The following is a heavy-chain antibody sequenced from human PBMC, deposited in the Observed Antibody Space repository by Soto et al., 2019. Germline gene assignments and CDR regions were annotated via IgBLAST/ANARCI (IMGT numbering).Heavy chain of an antibody. Sequence: VSVKVSCKASGYTFTSYYMCWVRQAPGQGLEWMGKINPTGGSTTYAQKFQGRVTMTRDTSTSTVYMQLSSLRSEDTAVYYCAREDVWGSYRPWYFDYWGQGTLVTVSS. V-gene: IGHV1-46*01. D-gene: IGHD3-16*02. CDR2: INPTGGST. CDR3: AREDVWGSYRPWYFDY. J-gene: IGHJ4*02. CDR1: GYTFTSYY.